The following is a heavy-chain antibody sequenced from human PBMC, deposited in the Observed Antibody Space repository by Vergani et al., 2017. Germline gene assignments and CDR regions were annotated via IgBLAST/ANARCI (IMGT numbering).Heavy chain of an antibody. D-gene: IGHD2-2*01. J-gene: IGHJ6*02. CDR1: GFTFSSYA. CDR2: ISGSGGST. V-gene: IGHV3-23*01. CDR3: AADIVVVPAARVAPYYYYGMDV. Sequence: EVQLLESGGGLVQPGGSLRLSCAASGFTFSSYAMSWVRQAPGKGLEWVSAISGSGGSTYYADSVKGRFTISRDNSKNTLYLQMNSLRAEDTAVYYCAADIVVVPAARVAPYYYYGMDVWGQGTTVTVSS.